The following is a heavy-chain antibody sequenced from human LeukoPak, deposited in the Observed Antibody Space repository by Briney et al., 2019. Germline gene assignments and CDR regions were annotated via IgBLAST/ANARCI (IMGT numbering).Heavy chain of an antibody. J-gene: IGHJ4*02. Sequence: ASVKVSCKASGYTFTAYYMHWVRQAPGQGLEWMGWINPNSGGTNYAQKFQGRVTMTRDTSISTAYMELSRLRSDDTAVYYCARDRVVVPAAFDYWGQGTLATVSS. CDR1: GYTFTAYY. D-gene: IGHD2-2*01. CDR3: ARDRVVVPAAFDY. V-gene: IGHV1-2*02. CDR2: INPNSGGT.